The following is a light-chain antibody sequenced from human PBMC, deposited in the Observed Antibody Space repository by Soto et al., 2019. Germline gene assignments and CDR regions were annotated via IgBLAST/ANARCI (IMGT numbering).Light chain of an antibody. Sequence: SYELTQPPSVSVAPGETAKITCEGNNIGGKSVHWYQQKPGQAPVVVIYYXXXRPXXXXXRXXXXXSRNTATLTISGVEAGXEXDYYCQVWNSNSDHPVFGGGTQLTVL. J-gene: IGLJ7*01. CDR1: NIGGKS. V-gene: IGLV3-21*04. CDR3: QVWNSNSDHPV. CDR2: YXX.